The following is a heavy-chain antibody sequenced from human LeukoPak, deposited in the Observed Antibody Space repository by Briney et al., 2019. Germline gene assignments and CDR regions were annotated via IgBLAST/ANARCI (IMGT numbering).Heavy chain of an antibody. V-gene: IGHV1-18*01. CDR3: ARDYDILTGYHRWFDP. Sequence: ASVKVSCKASGYTFTNYGLSWVRQAPGQGLEWMGWISAYNGNTNYAQKLQGRVTMTTDTSTSTAYMELRSLRSDDTAVYYCARDYDILTGYHRWFDPWGQGTLVTVSS. CDR2: ISAYNGNT. J-gene: IGHJ5*02. D-gene: IGHD3-9*01. CDR1: GYTFTNYG.